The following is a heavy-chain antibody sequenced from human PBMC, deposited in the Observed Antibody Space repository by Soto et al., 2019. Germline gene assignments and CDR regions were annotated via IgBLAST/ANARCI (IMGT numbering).Heavy chain of an antibody. V-gene: IGHV1-18*01. CDR2: LSGDNGDI. D-gene: IGHD2-15*01. CDR1: DYTFNSYG. J-gene: IGHJ4*02. CDR3: AGSRGFGFDF. Sequence: QVQLVQSGDELKKPGASVKVSCKASDYTFNSYGISWVRKAPGQGLEWMGWLSGDNGDIKYAQKFQGRVTMTTDITTSTVDMELRSLSSVDTPLYFCAGSRGFGFDFWGQGTLVTVSS.